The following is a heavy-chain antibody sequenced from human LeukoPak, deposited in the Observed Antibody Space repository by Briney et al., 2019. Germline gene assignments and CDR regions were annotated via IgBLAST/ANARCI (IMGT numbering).Heavy chain of an antibody. V-gene: IGHV3-7*05. CDR2: IKEDGSET. D-gene: IGHD7-27*01. Sequence: GGSLRLSCAASGFTFSNYWMSWVRQAPGKGWEWVANIKEDGSETYYVDSVKGRFTISRDNAKNSLDLQMNSLRAEDTAVYYCARGPQSLGWYFDLWGRGTLVTVSS. CDR1: GFTFSNYW. J-gene: IGHJ2*01. CDR3: ARGPQSLGWYFDL.